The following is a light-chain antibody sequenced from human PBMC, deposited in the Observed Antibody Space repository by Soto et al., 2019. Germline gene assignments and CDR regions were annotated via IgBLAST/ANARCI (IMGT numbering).Light chain of an antibody. Sequence: EIVLTQSPGTLSLSPGERATLSCRASQSVSSGYLAWYQQKPGQAPRLLIYGASSRATGIPDRFSGSGSGTDFTLTISVLEPEDFAVYYCQQYVTSPLTFGGGTKVEIK. V-gene: IGKV3-20*01. CDR3: QQYVTSPLT. CDR2: GAS. CDR1: QSVSSGY. J-gene: IGKJ4*01.